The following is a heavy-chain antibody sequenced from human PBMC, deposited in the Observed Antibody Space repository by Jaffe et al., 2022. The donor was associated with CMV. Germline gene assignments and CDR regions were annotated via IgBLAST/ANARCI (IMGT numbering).Heavy chain of an antibody. J-gene: IGHJ4*02. CDR3: ARLASSWNYLDS. Sequence: QVQLQESGPGLVKPSETLSLTCAVSGGSVSSDFYSWSWIRQPPEKGLEWIGYIYSSGSTTQNPSLKSRLNLSIDTSKNQFSLKLSSVTAADTAVYFCARLASSWNYLDSWGQGTLVTVSS. V-gene: IGHV4-61*01. CDR1: GGSVSSDFYS. CDR2: IYSSGST. D-gene: IGHD6-13*01.